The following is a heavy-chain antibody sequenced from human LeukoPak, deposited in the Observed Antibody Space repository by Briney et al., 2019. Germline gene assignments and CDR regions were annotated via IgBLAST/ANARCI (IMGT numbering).Heavy chain of an antibody. Sequence: TSETLSLTCTVSGGSISSYYWSWIRQPPGKGLEWIGYIYYSGSTNYNPSLKSRVTISVDTSKNQFSLKLSSVTAADTAVYYCARLTPQGYYYGMDVWGQGTTVTVSS. CDR2: IYYSGST. CDR1: GGSISSYY. D-gene: IGHD2-15*01. CDR3: ARLTPQGYYYGMDV. V-gene: IGHV4-59*08. J-gene: IGHJ6*02.